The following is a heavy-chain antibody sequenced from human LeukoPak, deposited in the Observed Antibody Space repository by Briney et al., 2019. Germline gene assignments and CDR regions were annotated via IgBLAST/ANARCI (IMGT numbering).Heavy chain of an antibody. CDR2: IYSGGST. V-gene: IGHV3-53*01. J-gene: IGHJ5*02. CDR3: ARESTSHERGFDP. CDR1: GFTVSSNY. D-gene: IGHD2-2*01. Sequence: GGSLRLSCAASGFTVSSNYMSWVRQAPGKGLEWVSVIYSGGSTYYADSVKGRFTISRDNSKNTLSLQMNSLRAEDTAVYYCARESTSHERGFDPWGQGTLVTVSS.